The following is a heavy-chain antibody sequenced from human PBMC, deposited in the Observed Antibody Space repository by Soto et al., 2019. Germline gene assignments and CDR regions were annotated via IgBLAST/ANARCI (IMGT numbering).Heavy chain of an antibody. Sequence: SETLSLTWTVSGGSISSSSYCWGWIRQPPGKGLEWIGSIYYSGSTYYNPSLKSRVTISVDTSKNQFSLKLSSVTAADTAVYYCAGQPTAGSYYDLGSYYYYYAMDVWGQGTTVTVSS. D-gene: IGHD3-10*01. V-gene: IGHV4-39*01. CDR2: IYYSGST. CDR1: GGSISSSSYC. J-gene: IGHJ6*02. CDR3: AGQPTAGSYYDLGSYYYYYAMDV.